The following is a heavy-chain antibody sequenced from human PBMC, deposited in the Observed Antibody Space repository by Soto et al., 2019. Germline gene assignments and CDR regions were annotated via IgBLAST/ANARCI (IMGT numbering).Heavy chain of an antibody. D-gene: IGHD3-22*01. J-gene: IGHJ5*02. Sequence: QVQRVQSGAEVKKPGSSVKVSCKASGGTFSSYTISWVRQAPGQGLEWMGRIIPILGIANYAQKFQGRVTITADKSTSTADMELSSLSSEDTAVYYCARGVFNDYDGSGYYAWGQGTLVTASS. CDR3: ARGVFNDYDGSGYYA. V-gene: IGHV1-69*02. CDR1: GGTFSSYT. CDR2: IIPILGIA.